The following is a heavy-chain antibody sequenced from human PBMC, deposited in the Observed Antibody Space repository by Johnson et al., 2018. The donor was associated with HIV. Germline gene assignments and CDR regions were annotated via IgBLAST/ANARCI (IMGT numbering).Heavy chain of an antibody. CDR2: ISSNGGST. CDR3: TTAKWLLGAFDI. V-gene: IGHV3-64*01. Sequence: MLLVESGGGVVQPGRSLRLSCAASGFTFSSYAMHWVRQAPGKGLQSVSAISSNGGSTYYANSVKGRFTISRDNSRNTLYLQMGRLRVEDMAVYYCTTAKWLLGAFDIWGQWTMVTVSS. D-gene: IGHD3-22*01. J-gene: IGHJ3*02. CDR1: GFTFSSYA.